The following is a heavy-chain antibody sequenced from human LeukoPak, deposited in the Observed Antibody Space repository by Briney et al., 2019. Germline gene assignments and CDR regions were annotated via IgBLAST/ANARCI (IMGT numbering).Heavy chain of an antibody. CDR2: ISYDGSNK. CDR1: GFTFSSYG. D-gene: IGHD1-26*01. CDR3: ATHLESGSYYSGGY. J-gene: IGHJ4*02. Sequence: GGSLRLSCAASGFTFSSYGTHWVRQAPGKGLEWVAVISYDGSNKYYADSVKGRFTISRDNSKNTLYLQMNSLRAEDTAVYYCATHLESGSYYSGGYWGQGTLVTVSS. V-gene: IGHV3-30*03.